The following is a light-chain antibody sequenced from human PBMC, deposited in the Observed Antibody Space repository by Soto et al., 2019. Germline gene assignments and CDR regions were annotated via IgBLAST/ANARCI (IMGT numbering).Light chain of an antibody. CDR1: HSISSW. CDR3: QQYNRYSLAT. CDR2: KAS. J-gene: IGKJ5*01. Sequence: DIHITHSPSTLSASVGDRVTITCRASHSISSWLAWYQQKPGKAPKLLIYKASSLESGVPSRFSGSGSGTEFTLTISSLQPDDFATYYCQQYNRYSLATFGQGTRLEI. V-gene: IGKV1-5*03.